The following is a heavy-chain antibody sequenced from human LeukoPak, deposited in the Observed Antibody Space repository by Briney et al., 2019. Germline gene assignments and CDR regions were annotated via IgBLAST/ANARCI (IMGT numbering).Heavy chain of an antibody. CDR1: GGTFSSYA. CDR2: IIPIFGTA. V-gene: IGHV1-69*06. CDR3: ATSRDYGDQYYFDY. Sequence: SVKVSCKASGGTFSSYAISWMRQAPGQGLEWMGGIIPIFGTANYAQKFQGRVTITADKSTSTAYMELSSLRSEDTAVYYCATSRDYGDQYYFDYWGQGTLVTVSS. J-gene: IGHJ4*02. D-gene: IGHD4-17*01.